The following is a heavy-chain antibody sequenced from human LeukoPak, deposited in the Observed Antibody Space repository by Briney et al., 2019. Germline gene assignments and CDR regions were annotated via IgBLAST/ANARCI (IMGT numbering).Heavy chain of an antibody. CDR1: GGTLSSYA. J-gene: IGHJ6*03. Sequence: ASVKVSCKASGGTLSSYAISWVRQAPGQGLEWMGGIIPTFGTANYAQKFQGRVTITADESTSTAYMELSSLRSEDTAVYYCASLEGGYETRYYYYMDVWGKGTTVTVSS. CDR3: ASLEGGYETRYYYYMDV. V-gene: IGHV1-69*01. CDR2: IIPTFGTA. D-gene: IGHD5-12*01.